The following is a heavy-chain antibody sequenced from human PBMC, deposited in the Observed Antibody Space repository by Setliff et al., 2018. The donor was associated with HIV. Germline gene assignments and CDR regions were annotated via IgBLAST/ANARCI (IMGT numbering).Heavy chain of an antibody. D-gene: IGHD2-15*01. J-gene: IGHJ4*02. V-gene: IGHV1-18*01. CDR3: ARDIGYCSGDKCPGFDY. Sequence: ASVKVSGKTSGYTFNTYGLSWVRQAPGQGLEWMGWISTSNGNTKYAQMCQGRVTMTTDTSTSTAYMELRSLRPDDTAVYYCARDIGYCSGDKCPGFDYWGQGTLVTVSS. CDR2: ISTSNGNT. CDR1: GYTFNTYG.